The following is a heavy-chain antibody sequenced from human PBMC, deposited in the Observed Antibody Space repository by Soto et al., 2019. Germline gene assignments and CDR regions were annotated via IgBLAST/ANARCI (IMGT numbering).Heavy chain of an antibody. J-gene: IGHJ6*02. CDR1: GYTFTSYD. CDR3: ARNIVLMWYAIPYHYHYGLDV. V-gene: IGHV1-8*01. CDR2: MNPNSGNT. Sequence: ASVKVSCKASGYTFTSYDINWVRQATGQGLEWMGWMNPNSGNTGYAQKFQGRVTMTRNTSISTAYMELSSLRSEDTAVYYCARNIVLMWYAIPYHYHYGLDVWGQGTPVTVSS. D-gene: IGHD2-8*01.